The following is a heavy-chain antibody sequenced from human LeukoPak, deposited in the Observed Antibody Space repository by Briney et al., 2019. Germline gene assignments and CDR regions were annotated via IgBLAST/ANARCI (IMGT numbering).Heavy chain of an antibody. CDR3: ATVGQQLALLNYYYYYMDV. CDR1: GGTFSSYA. J-gene: IGHJ6*03. D-gene: IGHD6-13*01. CDR2: IIPIFGTA. V-gene: IGHV1-69*13. Sequence: ASVKVSCKASGGTFSSYAISWVRQAPGQGLEWMGGIIPIFGTANYAQKFQGRVTITADESTSTAYMELSSLRSEDTAVYYCATVGQQLALLNYYYYYMDVWGKGTTVTISS.